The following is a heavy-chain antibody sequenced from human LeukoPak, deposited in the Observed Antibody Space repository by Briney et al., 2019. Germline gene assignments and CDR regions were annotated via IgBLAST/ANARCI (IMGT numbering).Heavy chain of an antibody. Sequence: GGSLRLSCAASEFTFSSYTMSWVRQAPGKGLEWVSSISGSGVSTYYADYVKGRFTLSRDNSKNTLYLQINSLRAEDTAVYYCAKQWRGTGDAFDIWGQGTMVTVSP. J-gene: IGHJ3*02. CDR2: ISGSGVST. V-gene: IGHV3-23*01. CDR1: EFTFSSYT. D-gene: IGHD3/OR15-3a*01. CDR3: AKQWRGTGDAFDI.